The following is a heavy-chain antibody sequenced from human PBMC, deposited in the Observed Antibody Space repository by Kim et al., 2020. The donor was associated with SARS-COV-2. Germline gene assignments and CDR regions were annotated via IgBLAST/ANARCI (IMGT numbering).Heavy chain of an antibody. CDR1: GYTFTGYY. D-gene: IGHD3-10*01. CDR3: AREWVVRGVDYYGMDV. V-gene: IGHV1-2*04. Sequence: ASVKVSCKASGYTFTGYYMHWVRQAPGQGLEWMGWINPNSGGTNYAQKFQGWVTMTRDTSISTAYMELSRLRSDDTAVYYCAREWVVRGVDYYGMDVWGQGTTVTVSS. J-gene: IGHJ6*02. CDR2: INPNSGGT.